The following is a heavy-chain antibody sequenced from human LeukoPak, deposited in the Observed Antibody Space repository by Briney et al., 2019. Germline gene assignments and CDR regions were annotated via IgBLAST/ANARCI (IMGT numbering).Heavy chain of an antibody. J-gene: IGHJ6*03. D-gene: IGHD6-13*01. V-gene: IGHV4-39*01. CDR3: ARLHPYSSTWEFYHYYYYMDV. Sequence: SETLSLTCSVSGVSISSSTYYWGWIRQPPGKGLEWIGSFYYSGSTYYNPSLKSRVTISVDTSKNQFSLKLSSVTAADTAVYYCARLHPYSSTWEFYHYYYYMDVWGKGTTVTVSS. CDR1: GVSISSSTYY. CDR2: FYYSGST.